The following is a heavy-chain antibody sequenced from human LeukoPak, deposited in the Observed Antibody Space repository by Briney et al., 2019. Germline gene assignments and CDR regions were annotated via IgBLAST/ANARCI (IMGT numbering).Heavy chain of an antibody. D-gene: IGHD6-13*01. Sequence: GGSLRLSCVVSGFDFSGFSMSWVRQAPGKGLEWVAIMDEYGSDIFYVESVKGRFIISRANARNSLYLQMNSLRAEDTAVYYCARDPGIAAAGYDYWGQGTLVTVSS. CDR1: GFDFSGFS. CDR3: ARDPGIAAAGYDY. J-gene: IGHJ4*02. CDR2: MDEYGSDI. V-gene: IGHV3-7*01.